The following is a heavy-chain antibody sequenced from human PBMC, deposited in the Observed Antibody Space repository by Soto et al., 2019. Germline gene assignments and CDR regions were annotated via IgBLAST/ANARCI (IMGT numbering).Heavy chain of an antibody. D-gene: IGHD3-10*01. CDR3: ARRYGSAFDI. V-gene: IGHV4-59*01. J-gene: IGHJ3*02. CDR1: GGSISSYY. CDR2: TYYSGST. Sequence: QVQLQESGPGLVKPSETLSLTCTVSGGSISSYYWSWIRQPPGKGLEWIGYTYYSGSTNYNPSLKSRLTISVDTSKNQFSLKLSSVTAVDTAVYYCARRYGSAFDIWGQGTMVTVSS.